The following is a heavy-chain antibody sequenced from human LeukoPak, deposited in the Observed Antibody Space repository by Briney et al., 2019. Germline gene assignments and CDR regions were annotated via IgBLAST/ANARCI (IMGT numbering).Heavy chain of an antibody. CDR1: GFTFSSYA. D-gene: IGHD1-26*01. V-gene: IGHV3-23*01. Sequence: GGSLRLSCAASGFTFSSYAMSWVRQAPGKGLEWVSAISDSGGATFYADSVKGRFTISRENSKNTLYLQMKSLRAEDTAVYYCAKLILASGATGYWGQGALVTVSA. CDR2: ISDSGGAT. J-gene: IGHJ4*02. CDR3: AKLILASGATGY.